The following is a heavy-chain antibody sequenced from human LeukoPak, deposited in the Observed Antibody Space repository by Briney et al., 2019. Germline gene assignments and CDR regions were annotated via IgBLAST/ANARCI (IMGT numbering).Heavy chain of an antibody. CDR2: ISAYNGNT. CDR3: ARDPITMVRGVTSDYYYYMDV. CDR1: GYTFTSYG. J-gene: IGHJ6*03. Sequence: ASVKVSCKASGYTFTSYGIRWVRQAPGQGLEWMGWISAYNGNTNYAQKLQGRFTMTTDTSTSTAYMELRSLRSDDTAVYYCARDPITMVRGVTSDYYYYMDVWGKGTTVTISS. D-gene: IGHD3-10*01. V-gene: IGHV1-18*01.